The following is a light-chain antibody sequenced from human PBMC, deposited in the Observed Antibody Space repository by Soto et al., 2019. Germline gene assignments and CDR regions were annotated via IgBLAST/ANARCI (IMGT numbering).Light chain of an antibody. V-gene: IGKV3-20*01. CDR1: QSVSYY. CDR2: DAS. Sequence: EIVLTQSPGTLSLSPGERATLSCRASQSVSYYLAWYQQKPGQAPRLLIYDASSRATGVPDRFSGSGSGTDFTLTISRLEPEDFAVYYCQQYNNWLALTFGGGTKVEIK. CDR3: QQYNNWLALT. J-gene: IGKJ4*01.